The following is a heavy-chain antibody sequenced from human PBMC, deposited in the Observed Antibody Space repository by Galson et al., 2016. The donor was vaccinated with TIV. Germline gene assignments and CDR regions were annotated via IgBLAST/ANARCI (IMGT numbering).Heavy chain of an antibody. CDR3: AKSLLPWFGDLSKIPSKDPFDI. CDR2: ISGSGKST. J-gene: IGHJ3*02. Sequence: QAPGKGLEWVSDISGSGKSTNYADSVKGRFTISRDNSQNTLSLDMDSLRVEDTAVYFCAKSLLPWFGDLSKIPSKDPFDIWGQGTPVTVST. V-gene: IGHV3-23*01. D-gene: IGHD3-10*01.